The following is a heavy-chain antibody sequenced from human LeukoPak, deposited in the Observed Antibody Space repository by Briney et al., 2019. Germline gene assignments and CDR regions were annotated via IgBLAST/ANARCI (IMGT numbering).Heavy chain of an antibody. Sequence: GGSLRLSRAASGFTFGSYGMHWVRQAPGKGLEWVALIWYHGNDVDYADSVKGRFTISRDNSKNTLYLQMNSVRAEDTAVYFCARDFWNEPSKYFDYWGQGTLVTVSS. D-gene: IGHD3-3*01. CDR2: IWYHGNDV. J-gene: IGHJ4*02. V-gene: IGHV3-33*08. CDR1: GFTFGSYG. CDR3: ARDFWNEPSKYFDY.